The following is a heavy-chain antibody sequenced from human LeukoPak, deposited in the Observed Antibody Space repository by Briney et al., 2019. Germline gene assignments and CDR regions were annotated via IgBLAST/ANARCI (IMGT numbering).Heavy chain of an antibody. D-gene: IGHD4-17*01. CDR1: GYTFTSYL. CDR2: INPRDGST. Sequence: GASVKVSCKASGYTFTSYLLRWVRQAPGQGLEWMGKINPRDGSTSYAQKFQGRVTMTRDTSTSTVYMEMSSLRSEDTAVYYCARDFGDYVFDYWGQGTLVTVSS. J-gene: IGHJ4*02. V-gene: IGHV1-46*01. CDR3: ARDFGDYVFDY.